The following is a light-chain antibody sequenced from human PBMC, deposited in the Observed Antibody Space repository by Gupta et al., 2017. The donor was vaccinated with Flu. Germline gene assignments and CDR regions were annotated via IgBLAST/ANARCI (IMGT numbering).Light chain of an antibody. CDR2: GAS. CDR1: QGINSF. CDR3: QQLNSDYPMLT. V-gene: IGKV1-9*01. J-gene: IGKJ4*01. Sequence: IQLTQSPSFLSASVGDRVTITCRASQGINSFLAWYQQRPGKAPKLLIYGASTLQGGVPSRFSGSGDGTEFNLTIISRQPEDWATYYCQQLNSDYPMLTFGGGTQVEIK.